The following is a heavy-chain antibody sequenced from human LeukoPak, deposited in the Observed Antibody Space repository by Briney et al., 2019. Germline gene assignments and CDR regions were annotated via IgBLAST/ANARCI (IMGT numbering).Heavy chain of an antibody. CDR1: GYTFTGYY. Sequence: ASVKVSCKASGYTFTGYYMHWVRQAPGQGLEWMGWINPNSGGTNYAQKFQGRVTMTRDTSISTAYMELSRLRSDDTAVYYCAREVLLGYCSGGSCTGGHFDYWGQGTLVTVSS. V-gene: IGHV1-2*02. D-gene: IGHD2-15*01. CDR3: AREVLLGYCSGGSCTGGHFDY. J-gene: IGHJ4*02. CDR2: INPNSGGT.